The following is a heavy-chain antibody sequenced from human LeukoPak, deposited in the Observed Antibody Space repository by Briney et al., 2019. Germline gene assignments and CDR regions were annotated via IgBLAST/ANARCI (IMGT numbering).Heavy chain of an antibody. V-gene: IGHV3-23*01. CDR2: ISGSGGST. J-gene: IGHJ3*02. Sequence: GGSLRLSCAASGFTFSSYGMSWVRQAPGKGLEWVSGISGSGGSTYYADSVKGRFTISRDNAKKSLYLQMNSLRAEDTALYYCAKGVRITMVRGAFDIWGQGTMVIVSS. D-gene: IGHD3-10*01. CDR3: AKGVRITMVRGAFDI. CDR1: GFTFSSYG.